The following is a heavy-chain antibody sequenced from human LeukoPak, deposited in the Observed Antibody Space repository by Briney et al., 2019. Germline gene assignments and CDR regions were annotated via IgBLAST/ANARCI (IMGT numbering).Heavy chain of an antibody. Sequence: GASVKVSCKASGYTFTGYYMHWARQAPGQGLEWMGWINPNSGGTNYAQKFQGRVTMTRDTSISTAYMELSWLRSDDTAVYYCARVPIAAAGTLFDYWGQGTLVTVSS. CDR2: INPNSGGT. V-gene: IGHV1-2*02. CDR3: ARVPIAAAGTLFDY. CDR1: GYTFTGYY. J-gene: IGHJ4*02. D-gene: IGHD6-13*01.